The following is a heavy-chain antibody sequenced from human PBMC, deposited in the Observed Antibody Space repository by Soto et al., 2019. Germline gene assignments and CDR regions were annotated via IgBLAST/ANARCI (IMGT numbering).Heavy chain of an antibody. J-gene: IGHJ4*02. V-gene: IGHV3-9*01. Sequence: EVQLVESGGGLVQPGRSLRLSCAASGFTFDDYAMHWVRQAPGKGLEWVSGISWNSGSIGYADSVKGRFTISRDNAKNSLYLHMNSLRAEDPALYYCAKDMTRYDILTGYYTAFDYWGQATLVTVSS. D-gene: IGHD3-9*01. CDR3: AKDMTRYDILTGYYTAFDY. CDR1: GFTFDDYA. CDR2: ISWNSGSI.